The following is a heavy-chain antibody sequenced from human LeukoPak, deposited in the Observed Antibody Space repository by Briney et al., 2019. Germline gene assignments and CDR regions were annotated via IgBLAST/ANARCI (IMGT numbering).Heavy chain of an antibody. Sequence: PSETLSLTCTVSGGSISSSSYYWGWIRQPPGKGLEWIGSIYYSGSTYYNPSLKSRVTISVDTSKNQFSLKLSSVTAADTAVYYCARGRRWFTMIVVVTGGNIRSGFDYWGQGTLVTVSS. CDR2: IYYSGST. CDR3: ARGRRWFTMIVVVTGGNIRSGFDY. CDR1: GGSISSSSYY. V-gene: IGHV4-39*07. J-gene: IGHJ4*02. D-gene: IGHD3-22*01.